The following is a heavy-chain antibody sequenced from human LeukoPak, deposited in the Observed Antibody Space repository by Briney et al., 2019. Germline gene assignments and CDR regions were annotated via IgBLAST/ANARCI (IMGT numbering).Heavy chain of an antibody. V-gene: IGHV3-7*01. CDR3: ARVLCSGGSCYSVLYYYMDV. Sequence: PGGSLRLSCAASGFTFSSYWMSWVRQAPGKGLEWVANIKQDGSEKYYVDSVKGRFTISRDNAKNSLYLQMNSLGAEDTAVYYCARVLCSGGSCYSVLYYYMDVWGKGTTVTVSS. J-gene: IGHJ6*03. CDR1: GFTFSSYW. CDR2: IKQDGSEK. D-gene: IGHD2-15*01.